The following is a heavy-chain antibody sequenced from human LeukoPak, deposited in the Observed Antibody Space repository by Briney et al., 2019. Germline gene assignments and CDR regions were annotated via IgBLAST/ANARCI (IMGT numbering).Heavy chain of an antibody. J-gene: IGHJ4*02. D-gene: IGHD3-22*01. Sequence: GGSLRLSCSASGFTFSSYAMHWVRQAPGKGLEYVSSIGGNGGSTYYAASVKGRFTISRDNGKNSLYLQMNSLRAEDTALYYCARVYYDSSGYEFGFDYWGQGTLVTVSS. CDR1: GFTFSSYA. CDR2: IGGNGGST. V-gene: IGHV3-64*04. CDR3: ARVYYDSSGYEFGFDY.